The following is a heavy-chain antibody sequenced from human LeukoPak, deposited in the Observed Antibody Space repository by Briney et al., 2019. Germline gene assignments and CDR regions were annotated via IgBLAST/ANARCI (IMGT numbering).Heavy chain of an antibody. CDR1: GYSFTTFH. CDR2: VNPDTGNT. V-gene: IGHV1-18*01. Sequence: ASVKVSCKAAGYSFTTFHINWVRQAPGQGPEWMGWVNPDTGNTGFAQKLQGRVTMTTDTSTSTAYMELRSLRSDDTAVYYCARAKRNSGYYYGSENWFDPWGQGTLVTVSS. D-gene: IGHD3-10*01. CDR3: ARAKRNSGYYYGSENWFDP. J-gene: IGHJ5*02.